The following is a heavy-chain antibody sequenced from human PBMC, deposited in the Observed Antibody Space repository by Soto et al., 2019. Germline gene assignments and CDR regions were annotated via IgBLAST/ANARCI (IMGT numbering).Heavy chain of an antibody. D-gene: IGHD3-3*01. V-gene: IGHV3-23*01. CDR3: AKDDSLEWFYPIDA. CDR1: GFTFRSYA. Sequence: EVHLLESGGGLVQPGGSLRLSSSSSGFTFRSYAMSWVRQAPGKGLEWVSGISGGGSDTYYSDSVRGRFTISRDNSKNTLYLQMNSLRVEHSAVYFCAKDDSLEWFYPIDAWGQGTLVTVSS. J-gene: IGHJ5*02. CDR2: ISGGGSDT.